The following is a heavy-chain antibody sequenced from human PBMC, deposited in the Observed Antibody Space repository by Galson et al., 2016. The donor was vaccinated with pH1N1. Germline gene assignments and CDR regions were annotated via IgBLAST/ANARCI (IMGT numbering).Heavy chain of an antibody. J-gene: IGHJ4*02. CDR2: INPKSGVT. D-gene: IGHD5-24*01. Sequence: SCKASGYTLTDYYLHWVRQAPGQGLKWMGRINPKSGVTDFAQNFQGRVTMTRDTSINTAYMELRRLRFDDTAGYYCASVGDGYNLVWGQGTLVTVSS. CDR1: GYTLTDYY. V-gene: IGHV1-2*06. CDR3: ASVGDGYNLV.